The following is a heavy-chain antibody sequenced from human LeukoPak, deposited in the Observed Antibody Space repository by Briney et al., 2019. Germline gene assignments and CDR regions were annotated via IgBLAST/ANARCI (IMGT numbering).Heavy chain of an antibody. CDR2: IYHSGST. J-gene: IGHJ5*02. D-gene: IGHD2-2*02. CDR3: AGGHVSCSSTSCYTESYNWFDP. Sequence: SETLSLTCAVSGGSISSGGYSWSWIRQPPGKGLEWIGYIYHSGSTYYNPSLKSRVTISVDTSKNQFSLKLSSVTAADTAVYYCAGGHVSCSSTSCYTESYNWFDPWGQGTLVTVSS. V-gene: IGHV4-30-2*01. CDR1: GGSISSGGYS.